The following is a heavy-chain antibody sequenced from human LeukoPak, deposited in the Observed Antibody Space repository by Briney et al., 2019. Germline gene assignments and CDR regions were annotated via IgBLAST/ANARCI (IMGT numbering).Heavy chain of an antibody. Sequence: TGGSLRLSCAASGFTFSSYSMNWVRQAPGKGLEWVSSISSSSSYIYYADSVKGRFTISRDNAKNSLYLQMNSLRAEDTAVYYCAREASGLPQNDAFDIWGQGTMVTVSS. J-gene: IGHJ3*02. V-gene: IGHV3-21*01. CDR3: AREASGLPQNDAFDI. CDR1: GFTFSSYS. CDR2: ISSSSSYI. D-gene: IGHD3-10*01.